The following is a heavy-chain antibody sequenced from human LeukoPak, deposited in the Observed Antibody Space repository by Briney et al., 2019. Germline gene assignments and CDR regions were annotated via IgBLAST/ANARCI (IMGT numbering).Heavy chain of an antibody. CDR1: GFTFSSYG. CDR2: ISYDGSYK. J-gene: IGHJ4*02. Sequence: GRSLRLSCAASGFTFSSYGMHWVRQAPGKGLEWVAVISYDGSYKYYADSVKGRFTISRDNSKNTLYLQMNGLRAEDTAVYYCAKDGRALQLDYWGQGTLVTVSS. V-gene: IGHV3-30*18. CDR3: AKDGRALQLDY. D-gene: IGHD6-6*01.